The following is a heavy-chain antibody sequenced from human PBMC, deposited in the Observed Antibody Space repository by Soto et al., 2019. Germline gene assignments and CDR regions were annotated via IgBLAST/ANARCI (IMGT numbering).Heavy chain of an antibody. CDR2: IDPSDSYV. CDR1: GYSFTAYW. D-gene: IGHD2-2*01. J-gene: IGHJ4*02. Sequence: GESLKISCQASGYSFTAYWITWVRQMPGKGLEWMATIDPSDSYVDYSPSFRGHVTFSVDRSITTVYLQWNSLKASDSAMYFCTRRASSSFYNFDFWGQGDLVTVSS. CDR3: TRRASSSFYNFDF. V-gene: IGHV5-10-1*01.